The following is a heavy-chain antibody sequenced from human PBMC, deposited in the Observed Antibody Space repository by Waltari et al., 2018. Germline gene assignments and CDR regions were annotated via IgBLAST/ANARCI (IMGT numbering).Heavy chain of an antibody. J-gene: IGHJ2*01. CDR1: GGSISSYY. D-gene: IGHD1-7*01. CDR2: IYYSGST. CDR3: ARDLEGNYGYWYFDL. V-gene: IGHV4-59*01. Sequence: QVQLQESGPGLVKPSETLSLTCTVSGGSISSYYWSWIRQPPGKGLEWIGYIYYSGSTNYNPSLKSRVTRSVDTSKNQFSLKLSSVTAADTAVYYCARDLEGNYGYWYFDLWGRGTLVTVSS.